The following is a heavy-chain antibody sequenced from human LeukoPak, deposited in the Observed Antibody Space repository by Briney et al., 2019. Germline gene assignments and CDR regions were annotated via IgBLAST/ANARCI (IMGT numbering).Heavy chain of an antibody. Sequence: SETLSLTCTVSGGSISSGGYYWSWIRQPPGKGLEWIGYIYHSGSTYYNPSLKSRVTISVDTSKNQFSLKLSSVTAADTAVYYCARSYGDFSRYYYYGMDVWGQGTTVTVSS. V-gene: IGHV4-30-2*02. CDR2: IYHSGST. CDR3: ARSYGDFSRYYYYGMDV. J-gene: IGHJ6*02. D-gene: IGHD4-17*01. CDR1: GGSISSGGYY.